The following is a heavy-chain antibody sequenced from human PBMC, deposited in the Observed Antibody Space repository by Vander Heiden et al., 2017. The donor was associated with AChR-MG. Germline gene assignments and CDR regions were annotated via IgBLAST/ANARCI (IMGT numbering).Heavy chain of an antibody. CDR1: GYTFTSYA. J-gene: IGHJ2*01. V-gene: IGHV1-3*01. CDR3: ARVGPLPFYGDYQVGVDWYFDL. CDR2: INAGNGNT. Sequence: QVQLVQSGAEVKKPGASVTVSCKASGYTFTSYAMHWVRQAPGQRLEWMGWINAGNGNTKYSQKFQGRVTITRDTSASTAYMELSSLRAEDTAVYYCARVGPLPFYGDYQVGVDWYFDLWGRGTLVTVSS. D-gene: IGHD4-17*01.